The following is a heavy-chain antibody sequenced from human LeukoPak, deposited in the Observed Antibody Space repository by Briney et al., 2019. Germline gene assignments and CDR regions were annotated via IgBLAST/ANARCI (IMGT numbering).Heavy chain of an antibody. CDR3: ARAGSDQYWTGGVCYSAY. CDR1: GYTFTGYY. V-gene: IGHV1-2*02. J-gene: IGHJ4*02. CDR2: INPNSGGT. Sequence: ASVKVSCKASGYTFTGYYMHWVRQAPGQGLEWMGWINPNSGGTNYAQKFQGRVTMTRDTSISTAYMELSRLRSDDTAVYYCARAGSDQYWTGGVCYSAYWGQGTLVTVSS. D-gene: IGHD2-8*02.